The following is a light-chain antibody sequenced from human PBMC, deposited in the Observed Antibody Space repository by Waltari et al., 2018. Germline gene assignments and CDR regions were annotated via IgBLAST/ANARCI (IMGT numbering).Light chain of an antibody. J-gene: IGLJ2*01. Sequence: QSVLTRPPSVSGAPGQRVTISCTGSSSNIGAAYDVHWYQQIPGTAPKLLIYRNTNRPSGVPDRFSGSKSGTSASLAITGLQAEDEADYYCQSYDTSLRSSVFGGGTKLTVL. CDR3: QSYDTSLRSSV. V-gene: IGLV1-40*01. CDR1: SSNIGAAYD. CDR2: RNT.